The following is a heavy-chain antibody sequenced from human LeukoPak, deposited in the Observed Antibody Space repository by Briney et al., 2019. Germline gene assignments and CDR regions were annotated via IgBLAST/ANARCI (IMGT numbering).Heavy chain of an antibody. J-gene: IGHJ5*02. V-gene: IGHV3-30-3*01. D-gene: IGHD3-22*01. Sequence: GTSLRLSCAVSGFSLSDSVMHWVRQAPGKGLEWVALISHDGANRQYADSVKDRFTISRDTSENTLDLQMNSPRAEDTAVYHCVREAGSSGYAGWFDPWGQGTLVFVSS. CDR2: ISHDGANR. CDR1: GFSLSDSV. CDR3: VREAGSSGYAGWFDP.